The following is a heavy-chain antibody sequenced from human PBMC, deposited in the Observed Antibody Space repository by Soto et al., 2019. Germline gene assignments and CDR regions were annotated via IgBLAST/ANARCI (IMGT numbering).Heavy chain of an antibody. Sequence: SVKVSCKASGGTFSSYAMSWVRQAPGQGLEWMGGIIHIFGTANYAQKFQGRVTITADESTSTAYMELSSLRSEDTAVYYCARYGSLVGATTGGVSYGMDVWGQGTTVTVSS. V-gene: IGHV1-69*13. J-gene: IGHJ6*02. CDR3: ARYGSLVGATTGGVSYGMDV. CDR2: IIHIFGTA. CDR1: GGTFSSYA. D-gene: IGHD1-26*01.